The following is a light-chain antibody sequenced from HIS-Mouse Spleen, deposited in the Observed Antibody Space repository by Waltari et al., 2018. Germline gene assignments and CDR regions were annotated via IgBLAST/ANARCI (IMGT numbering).Light chain of an antibody. CDR3: CSYAGSSPYVV. V-gene: IGLV2-23*01. J-gene: IGLJ2*01. CDR1: SRDVGSYTL. Sequence: QSALTQPASVSGSPGQSITISCTGTSRDVGSYTLVPWYQQHPGKAPKLMIYEGSKRPSGVSNRFSGSKSGNTASLTISGLQAEDEADYYCCSYAGSSPYVVFGGGTKLTVL. CDR2: EGS.